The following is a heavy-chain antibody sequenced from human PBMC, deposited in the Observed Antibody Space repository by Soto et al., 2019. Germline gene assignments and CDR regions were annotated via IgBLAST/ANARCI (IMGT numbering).Heavy chain of an antibody. V-gene: IGHV1-18*01. CDR1: GYTFRNYG. Sequence: QVQLVQSGAEVKRPGASVKVSCKASGYTFRNYGITWVRQAPGQGLEWMAWISPYNGNTNYAQDLQGRVTMTTDTSTSTAYMELGSLTSADTAMYYCASDLVSGSDFWRAYNGGYFDYWGQGTLVTVSS. CDR2: ISPYNGNT. CDR3: ASDLVSGSDFWRAYNGGYFDY. D-gene: IGHD3-3*01. J-gene: IGHJ4*02.